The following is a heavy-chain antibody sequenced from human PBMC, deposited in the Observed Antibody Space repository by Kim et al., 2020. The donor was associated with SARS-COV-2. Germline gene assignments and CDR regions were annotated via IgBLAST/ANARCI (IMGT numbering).Heavy chain of an antibody. CDR2: IKKDGSEK. Sequence: GGSLRLSCAASGFTFSSYWMSWVRQAPGKGLEWVANIKKDGSEKYYVDSVKGRFTISRDNAKNSLYLQMNSLRAEDTAVYYCARDAEDNSYGYFFYYWGQGAPVSVAS. J-gene: IGHJ4*02. CDR3: ARDAEDNSYGYFFYY. D-gene: IGHD5-18*01. CDR1: GFTFSSYW. V-gene: IGHV3-7*03.